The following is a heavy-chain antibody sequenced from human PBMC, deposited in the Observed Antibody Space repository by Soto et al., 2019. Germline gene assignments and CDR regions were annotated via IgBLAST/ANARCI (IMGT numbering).Heavy chain of an antibody. Sequence: EEQLVESGGDLVQPGGSLRLSCTSSGFALDTYDMKWVRLAPGKDLEWISQIATGGDRIDYADSVKGRFTISRDKARNSLYLQMNSLRDDDTALYYCAGENVLRFASYDACNVWGQGTLVTVSS. D-gene: IGHD2-21*01. CDR2: IATGGDRI. CDR1: GFALDTYD. CDR3: AGENVLRFASYDACNV. J-gene: IGHJ3*01. V-gene: IGHV3-48*03.